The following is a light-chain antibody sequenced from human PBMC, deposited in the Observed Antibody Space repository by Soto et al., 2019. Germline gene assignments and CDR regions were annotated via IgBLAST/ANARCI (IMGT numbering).Light chain of an antibody. CDR3: QTWGTGSAIVV. CDR2: VNSGGSH. J-gene: IGLJ7*01. CDR1: SGHSNYA. Sequence: QSVLTQSPSASASLGASVKLTSTLSSGHSNYAIAWHQQQPEKGPRYLMKVNSGGSHIKGDGIPDRFSGSSSGAERYLFISSLQSEDEADYYCQTWGTGSAIVVFGGGTPLTVL. V-gene: IGLV4-69*01.